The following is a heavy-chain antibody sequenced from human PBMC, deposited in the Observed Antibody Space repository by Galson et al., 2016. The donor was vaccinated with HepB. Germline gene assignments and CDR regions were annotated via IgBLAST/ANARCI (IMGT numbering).Heavy chain of an antibody. Sequence: SLRLSCAAYEMAFSVYWMYWVRQAPGKGLVWVSHINLDGSTTTYADSVKGRFTISRDNTKNTLDLQMNSLRPEDTCLYYCVSGYDGPAYGYWGQGTLVTVSS. CDR1: EMAFSVYW. V-gene: IGHV3-74*01. J-gene: IGHJ4*02. CDR3: VSGYDGPAYGY. CDR2: INLDGSTT. D-gene: IGHD2-15*01.